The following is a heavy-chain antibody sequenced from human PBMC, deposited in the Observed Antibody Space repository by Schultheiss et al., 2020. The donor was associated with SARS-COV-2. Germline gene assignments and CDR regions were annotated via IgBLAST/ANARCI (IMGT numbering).Heavy chain of an antibody. Sequence: SETLSLTCAVYGGSFSGYYWSWIRQPPGKGLEWSGEINHSGSTNYNPSLKSRVTISVDTSKNQFSLKLSSVTAADTAVYYCARGRRMAADYWGQGTLVTVSS. CDR1: GGSFSGYY. CDR3: ARGRRMAADY. D-gene: IGHD5-24*01. J-gene: IGHJ4*02. CDR2: INHSGST. V-gene: IGHV4-34*01.